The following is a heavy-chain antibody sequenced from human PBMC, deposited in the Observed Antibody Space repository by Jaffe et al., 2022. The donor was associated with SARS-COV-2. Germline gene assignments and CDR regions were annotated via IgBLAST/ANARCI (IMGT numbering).Heavy chain of an antibody. D-gene: IGHD6-13*01. Sequence: EVQLVESGGGLVQPGGSLRLSCAASGFTFSNYAMSWVRQAPGKGLEWVSAITNSGITTYYADSVKGRFTFSRDNSKNMLFLQMNSLRAEDTAIYYCAKDRDVRQTSSWNFDSWGQGILVTVSS. J-gene: IGHJ4*02. CDR2: ITNSGITT. CDR1: GFTFSNYA. V-gene: IGHV3-23*05. CDR3: AKDRDVRQTSSWNFDS.